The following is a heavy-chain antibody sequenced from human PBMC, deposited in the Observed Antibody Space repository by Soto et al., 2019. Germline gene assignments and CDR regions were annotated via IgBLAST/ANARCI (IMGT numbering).Heavy chain of an antibody. Sequence: ASVKVSCKASGYTFTNYYMHWVRQAPGQGLEWMGIINPSGGGTTYAQKFQGRVTMTRDTSTSTVYMELSSLRSEDTAVYYCARDRYSYGYFYWGQGTLVTVS. D-gene: IGHD5-18*01. CDR2: INPSGGGT. CDR3: ARDRYSYGYFY. V-gene: IGHV1-46*01. J-gene: IGHJ4*02. CDR1: GYTFTNYY.